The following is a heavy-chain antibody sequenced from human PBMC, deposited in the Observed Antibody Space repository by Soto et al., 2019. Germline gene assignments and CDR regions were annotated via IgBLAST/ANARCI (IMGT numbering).Heavy chain of an antibody. CDR3: AKDLGSGSYLRYYGMDV. V-gene: IGHV3-30*18. Sequence: LRLSCAASGFTFSSYGMHWVRQAPGKGLEWVAVISYDGSNKYYADSVKGRFTISRDNSKNTLYLQMNSLRAEDTAVYYCAKDLGSGSYLRYYGMDVWGQGTTVTVSS. D-gene: IGHD3-10*01. J-gene: IGHJ6*02. CDR1: GFTFSSYG. CDR2: ISYDGSNK.